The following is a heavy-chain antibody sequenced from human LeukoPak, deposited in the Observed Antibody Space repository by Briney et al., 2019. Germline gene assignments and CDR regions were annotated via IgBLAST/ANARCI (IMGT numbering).Heavy chain of an antibody. CDR3: AAQIRTAVDALLYDFWSGYYSWSFDY. D-gene: IGHD3-3*01. J-gene: IGHJ4*02. CDR1: GGTLSSYT. CDR2: IIPIFGTA. Sequence: SVKVSCKASGGTLSSYTISWVRQAPGQGLEWMGGIIPIFGTANYAQKFQGRVTITADESTSTAYMELSSLRSEDTAVYYCAAQIRTAVDALLYDFWSGYYSWSFDYWGQGTLVTVSS. V-gene: IGHV1-69*13.